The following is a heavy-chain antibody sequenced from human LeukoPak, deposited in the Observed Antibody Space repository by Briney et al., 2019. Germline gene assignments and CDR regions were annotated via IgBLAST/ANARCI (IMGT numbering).Heavy chain of an antibody. J-gene: IGHJ4*02. V-gene: IGHV4-34*01. D-gene: IGHD5-18*01. CDR2: INDSGST. CDR1: GGSFSGYY. Sequence: PSETLSLTCAVHGGSFSGYYWRWIRQPKGKGLEWLGEINDSGSTNYNPSLKTRVTISVDTSKNQFSLKLSSVTAADTAVYYCARGPQTVQLWKPFDYWGQGTLVTVSS. CDR3: ARGPQTVQLWKPFDY.